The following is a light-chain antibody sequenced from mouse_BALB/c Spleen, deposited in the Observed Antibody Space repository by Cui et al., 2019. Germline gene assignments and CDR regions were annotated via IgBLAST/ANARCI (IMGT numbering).Light chain of an antibody. V-gene: IGKV8-30*01. CDR1: QSLLKSSKQKNY. CDR3: QQYYSYPYT. CDR2: WAS. Sequence: DIVMSQSPSSLAVSAGEKVTMSCKYSQSLLKSSKQKNYLAWYQQKPGQYPKRLIYWASTRESGVPDRFTGSGSGTDFNLTISSVKAEELAVYYCQQYYSYPYTFGGGTKLEIK. J-gene: IGKJ2*01.